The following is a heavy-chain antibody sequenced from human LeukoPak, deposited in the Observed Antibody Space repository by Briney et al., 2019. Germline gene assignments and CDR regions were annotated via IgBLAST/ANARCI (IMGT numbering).Heavy chain of an antibody. CDR2: INHSGST. V-gene: IGHV4-34*01. CDR1: GGSFSGYY. J-gene: IGHJ4*02. D-gene: IGHD3-16*01. CDR3: VRGSTLRHYQY. Sequence: SETLSLTCAVYGGSFSGYYWSWIRQPPGKGLEWIGEINHSGSTNYNPSLKSRVTISVDTSKNQFSLNLSSVTAADTAVYYCVRGSTLRHYQYWGQGTLVTVSS.